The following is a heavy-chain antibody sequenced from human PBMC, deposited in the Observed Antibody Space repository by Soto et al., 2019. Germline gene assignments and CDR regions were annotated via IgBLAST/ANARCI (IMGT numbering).Heavy chain of an antibody. CDR1: GGSISSYY. CDR3: ARVGGGATTFGFFDY. V-gene: IGHV4-59*01. D-gene: IGHD1-26*01. J-gene: IGHJ4*02. CDR2: IYYSGST. Sequence: LSLTCTVSGGSISSYYWSWIRQPPGKGLEWIGYIYYSGSTNYNPYLKSRVTISVDTSKNQFSLKLSSVTAADTAVYYCARVGGGATTFGFFDYWGQGTLVTVSS.